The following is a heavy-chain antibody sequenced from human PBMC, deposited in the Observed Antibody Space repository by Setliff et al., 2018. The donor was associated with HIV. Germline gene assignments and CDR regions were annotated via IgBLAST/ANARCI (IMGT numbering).Heavy chain of an antibody. CDR2: IKIKTDGGTT. V-gene: IGHV3-15*01. J-gene: IGHJ4*02. D-gene: IGHD5-18*01. CDR1: GFPFGDYG. CDR3: TTSWITEGYTFGPRKYYCED. Sequence: GGSLRLSCATSGFPFGDYGMSWVRQAPGKGLEWVGRIKIKTDGGTTDYAAPVKGRFTISRDDSKNTRYLQMNSLKTEDTDVYYCTTSWITEGYTFGPRKYYCEDWGQGTLGTVSS.